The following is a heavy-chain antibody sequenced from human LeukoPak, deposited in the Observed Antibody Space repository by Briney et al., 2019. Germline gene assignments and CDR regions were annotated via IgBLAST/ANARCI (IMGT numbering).Heavy chain of an antibody. CDR3: ARDRDYAFDY. V-gene: IGHV3-48*01. J-gene: IGHJ4*02. D-gene: IGHD4-17*01. Sequence: GGSLRLSCAVSGFTFSSYSMNWVRQAPGKGLEWVSYIGSSSNTIYYADSVRGRFTISRDNAQNSLYLQMNSLRAEDTAVYYCARDRDYAFDYWGQGTLVTVSS. CDR1: GFTFSSYS. CDR2: IGSSSNTI.